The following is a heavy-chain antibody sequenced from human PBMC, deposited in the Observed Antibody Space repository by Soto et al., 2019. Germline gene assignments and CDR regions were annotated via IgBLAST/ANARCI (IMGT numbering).Heavy chain of an antibody. J-gene: IGHJ4*02. Sequence: SETLSLTCAVPGGSISSGGYSWSWIRQPPGKGLEWIGYIYHSGSTYYNPSLKSRVTISVDRSKNQFSLKLSSVTAADTAVYYCARAPIVVGHYFDYWGQGTLVTVSS. CDR3: ARAPIVVGHYFDY. D-gene: IGHD3-22*01. V-gene: IGHV4-30-2*01. CDR1: GGSISSGGYS. CDR2: IYHSGST.